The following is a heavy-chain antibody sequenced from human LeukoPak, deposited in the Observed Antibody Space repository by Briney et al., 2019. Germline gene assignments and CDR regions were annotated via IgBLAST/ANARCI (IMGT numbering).Heavy chain of an antibody. J-gene: IGHJ6*03. CDR3: ARGGYSSSWYYYYMDV. CDR1: GGSISSHY. V-gene: IGHV4-59*11. Sequence: SETLSLTCTVSGGSISSHYWSWIRQPPGKGLEWIGYIYYSGSTNYNPSLKSRVTISVDTSKNQFSLKLSSVTAADTAVYYCARGGYSSSWYYYYMDVWGKGTTVTVSS. CDR2: IYYSGST. D-gene: IGHD6-13*01.